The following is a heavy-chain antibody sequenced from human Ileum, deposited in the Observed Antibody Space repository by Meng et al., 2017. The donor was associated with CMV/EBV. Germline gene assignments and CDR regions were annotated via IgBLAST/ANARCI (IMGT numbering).Heavy chain of an antibody. J-gene: IGHJ6*02. CDR1: GGSFSGYY. Sequence: SETLSLTCAVYGGSFSGYYWSWIRQPPGKGLEWIGEINHSGSTNYNPSLKSRVTISVDTSKNQFSLKLSPVTAADTAVYYCARLTLPKRSSRVPAAHYYYYGMDVWGQGTTVTVSS. CDR2: INHSGST. D-gene: IGHD2-2*01. CDR3: ARLTLPKRSSRVPAAHYYYYGMDV. V-gene: IGHV4-34*01.